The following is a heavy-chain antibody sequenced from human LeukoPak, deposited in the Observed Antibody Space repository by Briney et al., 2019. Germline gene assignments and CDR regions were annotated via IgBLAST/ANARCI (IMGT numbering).Heavy chain of an antibody. V-gene: IGHV4-59*01. J-gene: IGHJ4*02. Sequence: SETLSLTCTVSGGSISSYYWSWIRQPPGKGLEWIGYIYYSGSTNYNPSLKSRVTISVDTSKNQFSLKLSSVTAADTAVYYCARVSQVATVLDYWGQGTLVTVSS. CDR3: ARVSQVATVLDY. CDR2: IYYSGST. CDR1: GGSISSYY. D-gene: IGHD5-12*01.